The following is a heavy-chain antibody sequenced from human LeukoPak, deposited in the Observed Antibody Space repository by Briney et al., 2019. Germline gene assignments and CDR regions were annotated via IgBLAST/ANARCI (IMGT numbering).Heavy chain of an antibody. Sequence: PSETLSLTCTVSGYSISSGYYWGWIRQPPGKGLEWIGSTYHSGSTCYNPSLKSRVTISVDTSKNQFSLKLSSVTAADTAVYYCARDGGGIQLWLYTPRGDAFDIWGQGTMVTVSS. V-gene: IGHV4-38-2*02. CDR3: ARDGGGIQLWLYTPRGDAFDI. CDR1: GYSISSGYY. D-gene: IGHD5-18*01. J-gene: IGHJ3*02. CDR2: TYHSGST.